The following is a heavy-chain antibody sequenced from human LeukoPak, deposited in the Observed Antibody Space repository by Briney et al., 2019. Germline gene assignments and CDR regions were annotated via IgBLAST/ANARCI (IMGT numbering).Heavy chain of an antibody. Sequence: GGSLRLSCAASGFSFSDYWMSWVRQAPGKGLEWVSAISGRGDTRFYADSVKGRFTISRDNSKNTLYLQMNSLRAEDTAVYYCAKDGNYYDSSGYLDYWGQGTLVTVSS. CDR3: AKDGNYYDSSGYLDY. V-gene: IGHV3-23*01. CDR1: GFSFSDYW. J-gene: IGHJ4*02. CDR2: ISGRGDTR. D-gene: IGHD3-22*01.